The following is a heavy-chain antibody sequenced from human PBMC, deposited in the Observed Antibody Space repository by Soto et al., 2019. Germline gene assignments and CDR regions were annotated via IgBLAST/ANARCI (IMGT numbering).Heavy chain of an antibody. CDR1: GGSISSYY. D-gene: IGHD3-10*01. CDR3: ASMGYHYGSGSYPLDY. CDR2: MYNNGST. Sequence: QVQLQESGPGLVKPSETLSLTCTVSGGSISSYYWTWIRQPPGKGLEWIGFMYNNGSTPYNPSLKSRVSITLDTSKNQFALNLRSVTAADTAVYYCASMGYHYGSGSYPLDYWGQGTLVTVSS. J-gene: IGHJ4*02. V-gene: IGHV4-59*08.